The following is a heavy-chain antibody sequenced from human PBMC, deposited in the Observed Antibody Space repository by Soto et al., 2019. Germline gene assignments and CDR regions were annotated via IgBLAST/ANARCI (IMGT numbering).Heavy chain of an antibody. V-gene: IGHV4-30-4*01. CDR2: IDYSGST. Sequence: SETLSLTCSVSGGSITNTDYYWNWVRQSPGKGLEWIGSIDYSGSTYYNPSLKSRVIISADTSKNLFSLKLRSVTAADTALYFGAGDGPYYYGMDVWGQGTTVTVSS. J-gene: IGHJ6*02. CDR3: AGDGPYYYGMDV. CDR1: GGSITNTDYY.